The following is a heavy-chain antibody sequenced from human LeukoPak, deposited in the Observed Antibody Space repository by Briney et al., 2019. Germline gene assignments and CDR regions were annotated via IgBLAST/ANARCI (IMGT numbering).Heavy chain of an antibody. Sequence: GGSLRLSCAASGFAFKTYAMSWARQAPGKGLEWVSSISSSSSYIYYADSVKGRFTISRDNAKNSLYLQMNSLRAEDTAVYYCAREGIAARDHYYYGMDVWGQGTTVTVSS. V-gene: IGHV3-21*01. CDR3: AREGIAARDHYYYGMDV. CDR2: ISSSSSYI. CDR1: GFAFKTYA. J-gene: IGHJ6*02. D-gene: IGHD6-6*01.